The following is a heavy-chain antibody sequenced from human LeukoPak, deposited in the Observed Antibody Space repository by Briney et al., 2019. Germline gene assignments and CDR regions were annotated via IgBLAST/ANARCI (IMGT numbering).Heavy chain of an antibody. CDR1: GFTFDDYA. J-gene: IGHJ3*02. CDR2: ISWNSGSI. D-gene: IGHD1-26*01. CDR3: AKGSIVGAKWDAFDI. V-gene: IGHV3-9*01. Sequence: PGGSLRLSCAASGFTFDDYAMHWVRQAPGKGLEWVSGISWNSGSIGYADSVKGRFTISRDNAKNSLYLQVNSLRAEDTALYYCAKGSIVGAKWDAFDIWGQGTMVTVSS.